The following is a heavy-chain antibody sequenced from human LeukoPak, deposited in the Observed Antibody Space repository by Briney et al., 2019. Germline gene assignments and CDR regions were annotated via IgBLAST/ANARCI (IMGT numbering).Heavy chain of an antibody. J-gene: IGHJ5*02. Sequence: KSGGSLRLSCAASGFTFSDYSMNWVRQTPGKGLEWVASTSSGSSWIYYADSVRGRFTISRDNAKNLLYLQMNSLRVEDTAIYYCARDAGGRTQREGWFDPWGQGTLVTVSS. D-gene: IGHD1-1*01. CDR3: ARDAGGRTQREGWFDP. CDR1: GFTFSDYS. V-gene: IGHV3-21*06. CDR2: TSSGSSWI.